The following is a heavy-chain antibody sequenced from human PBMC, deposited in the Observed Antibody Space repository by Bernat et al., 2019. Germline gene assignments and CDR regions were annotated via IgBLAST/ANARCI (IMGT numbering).Heavy chain of an antibody. CDR1: GFIFNNAW. Sequence: EVQLVESGGGLVEPGGSLRLSCAASGFIFNNAWMSWVRQAPGKGLEWVGRIKSKTDGGTTDYAAPVKGRITISRDDSQNTLYLQMNSLKTEDTAVYYCTTVNSGVITAYFDNWGQGTLVTVSS. J-gene: IGHJ4*02. CDR2: IKSKTDGGTT. V-gene: IGHV3-15*01. D-gene: IGHD3-16*01. CDR3: TTVNSGVITAYFDN.